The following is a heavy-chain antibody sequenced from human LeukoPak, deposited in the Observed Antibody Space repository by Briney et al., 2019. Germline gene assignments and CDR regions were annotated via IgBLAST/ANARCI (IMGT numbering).Heavy chain of an antibody. CDR2: ISSSSSYI. V-gene: IGHV3-21*01. CDR3: ARDRLAAAGTQGWFDP. CDR1: GFTFSSYS. J-gene: IGHJ5*02. Sequence: PGGSLRLSCAASGFTFSSYSMNWVRQAPGKGLEWVSSISSSSSYIYYADSVKGRFTISRDNAKNSLYLQMNSLRAEDTVVYYCARDRLAAAGTQGWFDPWGQGTLVTVSS. D-gene: IGHD6-13*01.